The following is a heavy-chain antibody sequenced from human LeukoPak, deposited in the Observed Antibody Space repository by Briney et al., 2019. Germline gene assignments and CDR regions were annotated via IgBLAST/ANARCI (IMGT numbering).Heavy chain of an antibody. V-gene: IGHV4-59*02. CDR3: ARDWGRVAVSGSGRWFDP. D-gene: IGHD6-19*01. Sequence: GSLRLSCAASEFTVSANYMSWIRQSPGKGLEWIGNIHSSGTTNYNPSLKSRVAISVDTMKKQIFLKLTSVTAADTAVYFCARDWGRVAVSGSGRWFDPWGQGTLVIVSS. CDR2: IHSSGTT. CDR1: EFTVSANY. J-gene: IGHJ5*02.